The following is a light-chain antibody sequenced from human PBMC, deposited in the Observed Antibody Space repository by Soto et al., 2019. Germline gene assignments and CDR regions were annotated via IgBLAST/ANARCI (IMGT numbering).Light chain of an antibody. CDR2: GAS. CDR1: QGVNDK. J-gene: IGKJ3*01. CDR3: QQYHNWPPFT. V-gene: IGKV3D-15*01. Sequence: EIVLTQSPATLSVSPGDRATLSCRASQGVNDKLAWYQQKPGQAPRPLIHGASTRATGIPARFSGSGSGTEFTLTIDRLQSEDFGVYYCQQYHNWPPFTFGPGTKVDVK.